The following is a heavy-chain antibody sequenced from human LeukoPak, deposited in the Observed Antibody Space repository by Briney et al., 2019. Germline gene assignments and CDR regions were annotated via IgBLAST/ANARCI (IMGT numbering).Heavy chain of an antibody. CDR1: GASISSGGYY. J-gene: IGHJ4*02. CDR2: IYYGGST. V-gene: IGHV4-31*03. Sequence: SETLSLTCTVSGASISSGGYYWSWARQDPGKGLEWIGYIYYGGSTYYNPSLKSRITILVDTSKNQFSLELSSVTAADTAVYFWGGGDCGGRGYYFDYWGQGIMVTVSS. D-gene: IGHD2-21*01. CDR3: GGGDCGGRGYYFDY.